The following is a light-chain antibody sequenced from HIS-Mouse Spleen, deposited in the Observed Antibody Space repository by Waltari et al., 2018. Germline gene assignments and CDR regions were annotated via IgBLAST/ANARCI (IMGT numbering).Light chain of an antibody. CDR1: QSVSSY. V-gene: IGKV3-11*01. Sequence: EIVLTQSPATLSLSPGERATLSCRASQSVSSYLAWYQQKPGQAPRLLIYDASNSATGIPARFSGSGSGTDFTLTISSLGPEDFAVYYCQQRSNWPPTFGGGTKVEIK. J-gene: IGKJ4*01. CDR2: DAS. CDR3: QQRSNWPPT.